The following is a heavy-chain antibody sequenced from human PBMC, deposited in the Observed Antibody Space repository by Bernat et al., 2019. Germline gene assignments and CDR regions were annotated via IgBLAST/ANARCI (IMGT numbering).Heavy chain of an antibody. J-gene: IGHJ4*02. D-gene: IGHD6-19*01. CDR2: ISGYNGDT. Sequence: QVQLVQSGTEVKKPGASVRVSCKTSGYTFTHHGIGWVRQAPGQGLEWLGWISGYNGDTIYAQRLQSRVTMTTYTTTNTAYMELTSLRPEDTAVYYCAGDPSNTSGWYAYFDSWGQGTLVTVSS. CDR1: GYTFTHHG. CDR3: AGDPSNTSGWYAYFDS. V-gene: IGHV1-18*01.